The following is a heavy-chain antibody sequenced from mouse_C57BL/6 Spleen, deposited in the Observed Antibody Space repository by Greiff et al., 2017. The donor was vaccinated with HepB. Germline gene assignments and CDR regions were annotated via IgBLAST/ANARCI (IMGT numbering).Heavy chain of an antibody. CDR1: GYTFTSYW. J-gene: IGHJ4*01. CDR3: AIEGSSGGYYAMDY. D-gene: IGHD1-1*01. V-gene: IGHV1-74*01. CDR2: IHPSDSDT. Sequence: QVQLQQPGAELVKPGASVKVSCKASGYTFTSYWMHWVKQRPGQGLEWIGRIHPSDSDTNYNQKFKGKATLTVDKSSSTAYMQLSSLTSEDSAVYYCAIEGSSGGYYAMDYWGQGTSVTVSS.